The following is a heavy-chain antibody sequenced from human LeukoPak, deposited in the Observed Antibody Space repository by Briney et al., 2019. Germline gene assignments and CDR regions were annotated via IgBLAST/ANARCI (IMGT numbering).Heavy chain of an antibody. CDR2: TYYRSKWYN. V-gene: IGHV6-1*01. CDR3: ARDPSRIAAAATYFDY. CDR1: GDSVSSNSAA. J-gene: IGHJ4*02. D-gene: IGHD6-13*01. Sequence: SQTLSLTCAISGDSVSSNSAAWNWIRQSPSRGLEWLGRTYYRSKWYNNCAVSVKSRITINPDTSKNQLSLQLNSVTPEDTAVYYCARDPSRIAAAATYFDYWGQGTLVTVSS.